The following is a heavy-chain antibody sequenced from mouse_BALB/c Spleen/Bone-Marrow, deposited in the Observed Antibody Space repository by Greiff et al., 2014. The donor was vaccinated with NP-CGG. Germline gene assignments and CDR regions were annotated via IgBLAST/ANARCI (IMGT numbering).Heavy chain of an antibody. V-gene: IGHV1S81*02. CDR1: GYTFTSYY. D-gene: IGHD2-13*01. CDR3: TRRLLCYATDF. J-gene: IGHJ4*01. CDR2: INPSNGGT. Sequence: QVHVKQPGADLVKPGASVKLSCKASGYTFTSYYIYWVKQRPGQGLEWIGQINPSNGGTNFNEKFKSKATLTVDKSSSTAYMQLSSLTSEDYAVYCCTRRLLCYATDFWGPGTSVTVSS.